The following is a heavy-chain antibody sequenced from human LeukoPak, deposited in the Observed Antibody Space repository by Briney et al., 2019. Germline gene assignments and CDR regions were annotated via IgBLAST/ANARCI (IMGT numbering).Heavy chain of an antibody. Sequence: GGSLRLSCAASGFSFTAYAMSWFRQAPGKGLEWVSGISWNSGSIGYADSVKGRFTISRDNAKNSLYLQMNSLRAEDTALYYCAKDLGDTAMVSAFDYWGQGTLVTVSS. J-gene: IGHJ4*02. CDR2: ISWNSGSI. CDR1: GFSFTAYA. D-gene: IGHD5-18*01. V-gene: IGHV3-9*01. CDR3: AKDLGDTAMVSAFDY.